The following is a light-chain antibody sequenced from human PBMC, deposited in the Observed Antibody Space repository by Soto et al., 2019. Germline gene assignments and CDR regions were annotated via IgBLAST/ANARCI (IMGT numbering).Light chain of an antibody. Sequence: QSVLTQQPSVSGAPGQRVTISCTGSSSNIGAGYDVHGYQQLPGTAPKLLIYGNSNRPSGVPDRFSGSKSGTSASLAITGLQADDEADYYCQSYDSSLSVVFGGGTKLTVL. CDR1: SSNIGAGYD. V-gene: IGLV1-40*01. CDR3: QSYDSSLSVV. CDR2: GNS. J-gene: IGLJ2*01.